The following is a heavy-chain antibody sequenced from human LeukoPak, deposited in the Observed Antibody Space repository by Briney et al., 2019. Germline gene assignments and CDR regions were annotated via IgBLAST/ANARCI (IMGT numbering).Heavy chain of an antibody. CDR1: GFMFSNYG. J-gene: IGHJ4*02. CDR3: AKVGEGATIGYFDY. D-gene: IGHD1-26*01. CDR2: ISGSGGTT. V-gene: IGHV3-23*01. Sequence: GGSLRLPCAASGFMFSNYGMSWVRQAPGKGLEWVSGISGSGGTTYYADSVKGRFTISRDNSKNTLYLQMNSLRTEDTAVYYCAKVGEGATIGYFDYWGQGTLVTVSS.